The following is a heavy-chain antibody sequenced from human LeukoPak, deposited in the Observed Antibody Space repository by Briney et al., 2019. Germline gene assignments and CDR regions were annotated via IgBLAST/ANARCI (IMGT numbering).Heavy chain of an antibody. CDR2: IYDGRDT. V-gene: IGHV4-59*08. Sequence: SETLSLTCSASGASTSRRYWSWIRQSPGRTLKWIGHIYDGRDTKYNPSLTSRVTISVDTSRNQFSLSLTSVTVADTAIYYCAQTTGWPGFDFWGPGALVTVSS. CDR1: GASTSRRY. D-gene: IGHD6-19*01. CDR3: AQTTGWPGFDF. J-gene: IGHJ4*02.